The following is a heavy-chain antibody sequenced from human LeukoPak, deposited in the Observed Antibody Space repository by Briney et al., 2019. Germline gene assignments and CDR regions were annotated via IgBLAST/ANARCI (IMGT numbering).Heavy chain of an antibody. CDR1: GFAFSAYE. CDR2: MSGTDTTR. Sequence: PGGSLRLSCVASGFAFSAYEVNWVRQAPGKGLEWVAYMSGTDTTRYYADSVRGRFTISRDNAKNSLCLQMSSLRVEDTALYYCTTLGYHLDSWGQGTPVTVSS. D-gene: IGHD3-22*01. J-gene: IGHJ4*02. CDR3: TTLGYHLDS. V-gene: IGHV3-48*03.